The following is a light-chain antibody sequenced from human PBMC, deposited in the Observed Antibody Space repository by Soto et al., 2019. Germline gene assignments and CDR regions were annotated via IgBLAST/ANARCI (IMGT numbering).Light chain of an antibody. V-gene: IGKV3-15*01. J-gene: IGKJ5*01. Sequence: IVRTQSPAKLFAFSGERATLSSRASQSVRSNLAWYQQKPGQAPRLLIYGASTRATGIPPRFSGSGSGTEFTLTIISLLFEDCSVDHWWDYTNCAHITFGQGTRLDTK. CDR3: WDYTNCAHIT. CDR2: GAS. CDR1: QSVRSN.